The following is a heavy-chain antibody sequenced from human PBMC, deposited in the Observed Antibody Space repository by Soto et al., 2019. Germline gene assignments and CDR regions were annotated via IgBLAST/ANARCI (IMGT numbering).Heavy chain of an antibody. Sequence: PGGSLRLSCAASGFTFSSYGMHWVRQAPGKGLEWVSAISGSGGSTYYADSVKGRFTISRDNSKTTLYLQMNSLRAEDTAVYYCANISLSERTERYVDFWGQGTLVTVSS. CDR1: GFTFSSYG. V-gene: IGHV3-23*01. J-gene: IGHJ4*01. CDR3: ANISLSERTERYVDF. CDR2: ISGSGGST. D-gene: IGHD1-1*01.